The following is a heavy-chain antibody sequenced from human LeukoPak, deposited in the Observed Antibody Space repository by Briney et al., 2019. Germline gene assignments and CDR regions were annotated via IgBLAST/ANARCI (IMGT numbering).Heavy chain of an antibody. J-gene: IGHJ4*02. CDR2: ISNDGGGT. CDR1: GFIFNNYG. V-gene: IGHV3-23*01. D-gene: IGHD3-22*01. CDR3: AKGSSGYVFDL. Sequence: GRSLRLSCAAAGFIFNNYGLVWVRQAPGKGLEWVSAISNDGGGTTYADFVKSRFSVSRDNSATTLFLQMNSLRAEDTALYYCAKGSSGYVFDLWGQGTLVTVSS.